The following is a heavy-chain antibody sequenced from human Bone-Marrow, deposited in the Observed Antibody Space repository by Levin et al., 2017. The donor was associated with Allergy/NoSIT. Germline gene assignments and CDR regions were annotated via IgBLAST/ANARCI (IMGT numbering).Heavy chain of an antibody. CDR2: IIPMPGIT. CDR1: GGSFSSYP. D-gene: IGHD3-22*01. CDR3: ARAFYYDSSGNYRSAFDL. J-gene: IGHJ3*01. V-gene: IGHV1-69*04. Sequence: KRGESLKISCKASGGSFSSYPINWVRQAPGQGLEWMGRIIPMPGITNYTQNFQERVTITADRSTSTAYMELSSLRSEDTAVYYCARAFYYDSSGNYRSAFDLWGQGTRVTVSS.